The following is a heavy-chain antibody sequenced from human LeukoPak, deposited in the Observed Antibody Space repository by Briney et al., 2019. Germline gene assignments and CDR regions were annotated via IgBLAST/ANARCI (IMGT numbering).Heavy chain of an antibody. Sequence: PSETLSLTCAVYGGSFSGYYWSWIRQPPGKGLEWIGEINHSGSTNYNPSLKSRVTISVDTSKNQFSLKLSSVTAADTAVYYCARVSGGIAAGWGQGTLVTVSS. V-gene: IGHV4-34*01. CDR2: INHSGST. CDR1: GGSFSGYY. D-gene: IGHD6-13*01. CDR3: ARVSGGIAAG. J-gene: IGHJ4*02.